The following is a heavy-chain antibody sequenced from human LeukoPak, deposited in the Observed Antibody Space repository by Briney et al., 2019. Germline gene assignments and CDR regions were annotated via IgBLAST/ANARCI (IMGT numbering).Heavy chain of an antibody. V-gene: IGHV4-61*02. D-gene: IGHD3-10*01. CDR2: IYTSGST. CDR3: ARVGYYYGSGTGGFDP. Sequence: SQTLSLTCTVSGGSISSGSYYWSWIRQPAGKGLEWIGRIYTSGSTNYNPSLKSRVTISVDTSKNQFSLKLSSVTAADTAVYYCARVGYYYGSGTGGFDPWGQGTLVTVSS. J-gene: IGHJ5*02. CDR1: GGSISSGSYY.